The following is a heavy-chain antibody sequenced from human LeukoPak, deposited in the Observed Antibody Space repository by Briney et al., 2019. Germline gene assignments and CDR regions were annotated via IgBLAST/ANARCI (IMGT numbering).Heavy chain of an antibody. D-gene: IGHD1-1*01. Sequence: GGSLRLSCAASGFTFSSYWMHWVRQAPGKGLAWVSRINSDGSSTSYADSVKGRFTISRDNAKNTLYLQMNSLRAEDTAVYYCARNWNDDYGGQGTLVTVSS. CDR1: GFTFSSYW. V-gene: IGHV3-74*01. CDR3: ARNWNDDY. J-gene: IGHJ4*02. CDR2: INSDGSST.